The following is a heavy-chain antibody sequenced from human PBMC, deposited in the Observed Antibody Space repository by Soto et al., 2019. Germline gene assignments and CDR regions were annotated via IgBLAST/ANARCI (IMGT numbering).Heavy chain of an antibody. V-gene: IGHV3-30*03. CDR2: ISYDGSNK. Sequence: QVQLVESGGGVVQPGRSLRLSCAASGFTFSSYGMHWVRQAPGKGLEWVAVISYDGSNKYYADSVKGRFTISRDNSKNTLYLLMNSLRAEDTAVYYCASLAAAGRDAFDIWGQGTMVTVSS. CDR3: ASLAAAGRDAFDI. CDR1: GFTFSSYG. J-gene: IGHJ3*02. D-gene: IGHD6-13*01.